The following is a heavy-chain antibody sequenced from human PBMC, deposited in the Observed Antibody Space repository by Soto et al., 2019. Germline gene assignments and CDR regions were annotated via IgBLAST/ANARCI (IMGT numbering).Heavy chain of an antibody. J-gene: IGHJ6*02. CDR1: GYTFTSYD. Sequence: SVKVSCKASGYTFTSYDINWVRQATGQGLEWMGWMNPNSGNACYAQKFQGRVTMTRNTSISTAYTELSSLRSEDTAVYYCARVGGPAVDVWGQWTTVPVSS. CDR2: MNPNSGNA. V-gene: IGHV1-8*01. CDR3: ARVGGPAVDV.